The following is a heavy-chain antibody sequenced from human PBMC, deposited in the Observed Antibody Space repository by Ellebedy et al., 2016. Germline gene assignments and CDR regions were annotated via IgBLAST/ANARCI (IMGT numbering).Heavy chain of an antibody. CDR1: GGSISSYY. CDR3: ARVRGSGADYYYYYMDV. Sequence: SETLSLXCTVSGGSISSYYWSWIRQPAGKGLEWIGRIYTSGSTNYNPSLKSRVTMSVDTSKNQFSLKLSSVTAADTAVYYCARVRGSGADYYYYYMDVWGKGTTVTVSS. V-gene: IGHV4-4*07. CDR2: IYTSGST. J-gene: IGHJ6*03. D-gene: IGHD3-10*01.